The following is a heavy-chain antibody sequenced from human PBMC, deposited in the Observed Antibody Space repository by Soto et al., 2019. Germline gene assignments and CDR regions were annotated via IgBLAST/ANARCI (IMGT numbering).Heavy chain of an antibody. D-gene: IGHD2-2*01. Sequence: WGSLRLSGAASRFTFNSYGMHSFRPAPRNGLQSVAVSYSGCTTYYADSLKGRFTISRDYSKNTLYLQMNSLRAEDTAVYYCARCEVVRAAMGYYYGMDVWGQGTTVTVSS. CDR3: ARCEVVRAAMGYYYGMDV. V-gene: IGHV3-NL1*01. J-gene: IGHJ6*02. CDR2: SYSGCTT. CDR1: RFTFNSYG.